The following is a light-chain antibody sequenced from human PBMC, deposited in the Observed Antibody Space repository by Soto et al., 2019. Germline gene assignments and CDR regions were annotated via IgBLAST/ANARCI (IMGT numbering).Light chain of an antibody. V-gene: IGLV6-57*04. CDR1: RGSIASNY. CDR2: EDN. Sequence: NFMLTQPHSVSESPGKTVTISCTRSRGSIASNYVQWYQQRPGSAPTTVIYEDNQRPSGVPDRFSGSIDSSSNSASVTISGLKTEDEADYYCQSYDNSNVVFGGGTQLTVL. CDR3: QSYDNSNVV. J-gene: IGLJ2*01.